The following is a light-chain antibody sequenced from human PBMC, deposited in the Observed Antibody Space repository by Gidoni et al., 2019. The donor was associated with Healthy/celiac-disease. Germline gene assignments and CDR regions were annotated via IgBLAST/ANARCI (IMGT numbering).Light chain of an antibody. CDR3: QQRSNWPT. CDR2: DAS. V-gene: IGKV3-11*01. J-gene: IGKJ4*01. Sequence: EIVLTPSQATLSLSPGDRATLSCSASQSVSSYLAWYQQKSGQAPRLLIYDASNRATGIPARFSGSWSGTDFTLTIGSLEPEDFAVYYCQQRSNWPTFGGGTKVEIK. CDR1: QSVSSY.